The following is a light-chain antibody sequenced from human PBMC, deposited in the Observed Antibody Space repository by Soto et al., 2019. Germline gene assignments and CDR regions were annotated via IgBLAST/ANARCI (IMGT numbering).Light chain of an antibody. CDR1: QRVSSY. CDR2: DAS. J-gene: IGKJ4*01. CDR3: QQRSNSPLT. Sequence: EIVLTQSPPTLSLSPGEKATLSCRASQRVSSYLAWYQQKPGQAHRLLIYDASNRATGIPARFSGSGSGTDFTLTISSLEPEDFAVYYCQQRSNSPLTFGGGTKVEIK. V-gene: IGKV3-11*01.